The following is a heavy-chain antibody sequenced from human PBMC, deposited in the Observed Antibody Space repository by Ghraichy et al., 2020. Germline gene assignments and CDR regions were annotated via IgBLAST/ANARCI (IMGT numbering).Heavy chain of an antibody. Sequence: GESLNISCAASGFTFSSYAMSWVRQAPGKGLEWVSAISGSGGSTYYADSVKGRFTISRDNSKNTLYLQMNSLRAEDTAVYYCAKDPPPYYGGAFDAFDIWGQGTMVTVSS. CDR2: ISGSGGST. J-gene: IGHJ3*02. D-gene: IGHD4-23*01. CDR1: GFTFSSYA. CDR3: AKDPPPYYGGAFDAFDI. V-gene: IGHV3-23*01.